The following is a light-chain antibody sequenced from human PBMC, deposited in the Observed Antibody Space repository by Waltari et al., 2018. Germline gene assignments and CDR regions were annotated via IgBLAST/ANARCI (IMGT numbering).Light chain of an antibody. CDR1: SSNTGSNY. Sequence: QSVLTQPPSASGTPGQRVTIPCSGSSSNTGSNYVYCYQQLPGTAPKLLIYRNNQRPSGVPDRFSGSKSGTSASLAISGLRSEDEADYYCAAWDDSLSVVVFGGGTKLTVL. CDR2: RNN. J-gene: IGLJ2*01. V-gene: IGLV1-47*01. CDR3: AAWDDSLSVVV.